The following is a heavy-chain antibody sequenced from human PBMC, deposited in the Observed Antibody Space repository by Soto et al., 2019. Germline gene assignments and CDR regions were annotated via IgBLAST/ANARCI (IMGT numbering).Heavy chain of an antibody. CDR3: ARDGRIQLWSPNYYGMDV. CDR2: ISAYNGNT. CDR1: GYTLTSYG. V-gene: IGHV1-18*04. Sequence: QVQLVQSGAEVKKPGASVKVSCKASGYTLTSYGISWVRQAPGQGLEWMGWISAYNGNTNYAQKLQGRVTMTTDTSTSTAYMELRSLRSGDTAVYYCARDGRIQLWSPNYYGMDVWGQGTTVTVSS. J-gene: IGHJ6*02. D-gene: IGHD5-18*01.